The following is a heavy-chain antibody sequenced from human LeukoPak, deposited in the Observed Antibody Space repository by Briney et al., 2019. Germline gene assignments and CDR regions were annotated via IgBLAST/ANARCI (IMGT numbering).Heavy chain of an antibody. CDR2: IYTSGST. D-gene: IGHD4-17*01. CDR3: AREDYANAFDI. V-gene: IGHV4-61*02. J-gene: IGHJ3*02. CDR1: GGSLSSGSYY. Sequence: SQTLSLTCTVSGGSLSSGSYYWSWIRQPAGTGLEWIGRIYTSGSTNYNPSLKSRVTISVDTSKNQFSLKLSSVTAADTAVYYCAREDYANAFDIWGQGTMVTVSS.